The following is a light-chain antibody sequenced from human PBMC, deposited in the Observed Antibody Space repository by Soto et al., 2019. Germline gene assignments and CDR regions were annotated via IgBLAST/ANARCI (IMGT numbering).Light chain of an antibody. CDR1: LSISSW. CDR3: QQSFTTWT. Sequence: DIQMTQSPSSLSASLGDRVTITCRASLSISSWLAWYQQKPGKAPKLLIYDASSLESGVPSRFSGSGSGTDFTLTISNLQPEDFATYYCQQSFTTWTFGQGTKVDI. CDR2: DAS. V-gene: IGKV1-5*01. J-gene: IGKJ1*01.